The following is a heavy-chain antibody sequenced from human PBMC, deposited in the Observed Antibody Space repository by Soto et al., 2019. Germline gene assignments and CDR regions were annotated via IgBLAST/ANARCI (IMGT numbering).Heavy chain of an antibody. CDR2: IYHSGDT. Sequence: QVQLQESGPGLVKPSQTLSLTCTVSGAYVNTGGYYWSWVRQYPGKGLEWIGYIYHSGDTYYNPSLKRLLTISVDTSMNHFSVSLSSVTVSDTAVDYCARAPRNERLDYWGLGTLVIVSS. J-gene: IGHJ4*02. V-gene: IGHV4-31*01. D-gene: IGHD1-1*01. CDR3: ARAPRNERLDY. CDR1: GAYVNTGGYY.